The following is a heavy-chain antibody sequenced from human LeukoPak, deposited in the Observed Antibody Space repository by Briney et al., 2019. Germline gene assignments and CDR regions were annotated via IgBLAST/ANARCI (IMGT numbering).Heavy chain of an antibody. D-gene: IGHD3-10*01. CDR1: GYTFTSYD. J-gene: IGHJ6*02. CDR3: ARSKSMVRGVEVYYGMDV. Sequence: ASVKVSCKASGYTFTSYDINWVRQATGQGLEWMGWMSPNSGNTGYVQRFQGRVTMTRNTSISTVYMELSSLRSEDTAVYYCARSKSMVRGVEVYYGMDVWGQGTTVTVSS. CDR2: MSPNSGNT. V-gene: IGHV1-8*01.